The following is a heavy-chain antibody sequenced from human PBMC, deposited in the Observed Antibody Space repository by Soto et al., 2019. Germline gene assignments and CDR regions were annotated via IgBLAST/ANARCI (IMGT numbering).Heavy chain of an antibody. J-gene: IGHJ6*02. CDR2: INAGNDNT. Sequence: GASVKVSCKASGYTFTTYVMHWVRQAPGQRLEWMGWINAGNDNTKYSQKFQGRVTITRDTSASTVYMELSSLSSEDTAVYYCARVGHYYYGMYVWGQGTTVTVSS. D-gene: IGHD3-3*01. CDR1: GYTFTTYV. CDR3: ARVGHYYYGMYV. V-gene: IGHV1-3*01.